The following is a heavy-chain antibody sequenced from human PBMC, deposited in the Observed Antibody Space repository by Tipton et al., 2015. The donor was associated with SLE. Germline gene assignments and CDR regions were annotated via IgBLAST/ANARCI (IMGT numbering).Heavy chain of an antibody. CDR2: INHIGST. CDR1: GGSISSYY. CDR3: ANSLAVHPRTMY. D-gene: IGHD6-19*01. J-gene: IGHJ4*02. V-gene: IGHV4-34*01. Sequence: TLSLTCAVSGGSISSYYWSWIRQPPGKGLEWIGEINHIGSTNYNPSLKSRVTISVDTSKNQFSLKLNSVTAADTAVYYCANSLAVHPRTMYWGQGTLVTVSS.